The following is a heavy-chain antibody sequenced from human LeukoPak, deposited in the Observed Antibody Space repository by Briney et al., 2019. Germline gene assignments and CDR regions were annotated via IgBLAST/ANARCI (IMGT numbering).Heavy chain of an antibody. V-gene: IGHV3-30*04. J-gene: IGHJ4*02. D-gene: IGHD3-10*01. CDR2: ISYDGSDE. Sequence: PGRSLRLSCVASGFTFSSYSMHWVRQAPGKGLEWVALISYDGSDEYYADSVKGRFTISRDNSKNTLYLQMNSLRPEETAIYYCVRERRSNRRSPGIYWGQGTLVTVSS. CDR1: GFTFSSYS. CDR3: VRERRSNRRSPGIY.